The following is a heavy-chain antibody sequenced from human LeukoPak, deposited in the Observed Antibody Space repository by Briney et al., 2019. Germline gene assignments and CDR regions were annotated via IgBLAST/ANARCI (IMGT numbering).Heavy chain of an antibody. CDR3: ARESRYAVYFDY. Sequence: PSETLSLTCTVSGGSISSFYWSWIRQPAGKGLEWIGRIYTSGSTNYNPSLKGRVTMSVDTSKNQLSLKLSSVTAADTAVYYCARESRYAVYFDYWGQGTLVTVSS. J-gene: IGHJ4*02. V-gene: IGHV4-4*07. CDR2: IYTSGST. CDR1: GGSISSFY. D-gene: IGHD3-3*01.